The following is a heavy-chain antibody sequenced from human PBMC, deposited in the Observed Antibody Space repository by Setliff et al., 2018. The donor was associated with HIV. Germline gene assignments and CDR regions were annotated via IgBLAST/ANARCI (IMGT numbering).Heavy chain of an antibody. CDR3: ARHEITMVRGVTIKAGYSFDY. CDR2: VTHTRAT. D-gene: IGHD3-10*01. J-gene: IGHJ4*02. V-gene: IGHV4-34*01. CDR1: GESLSGYY. Sequence: SETLSLTCAVYGESLSGYYWSWIRQPPGKGLEWIGEVTHTRATNYNPSLQSRVTVTVDTSKNQFSLKLSSVTAADTAVYYCARHEITMVRGVTIKAGYSFDYWGQGTLVTVSS.